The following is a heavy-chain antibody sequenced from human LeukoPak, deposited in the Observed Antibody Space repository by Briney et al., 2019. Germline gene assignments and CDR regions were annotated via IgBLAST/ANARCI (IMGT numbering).Heavy chain of an antibody. J-gene: IGHJ5*02. D-gene: IGHD1-1*01. Sequence: GGSLRLSCAASGFTFSSYGMHWVRQAPGKGLEWVAVIWYDGSNKYYADSVKGRSTISRDNSKNTLYLQMNSLRAEDTAVYYCARLGLEVGGPNWFDPWGQGTLVTVSS. V-gene: IGHV3-33*01. CDR3: ARLGLEVGGPNWFDP. CDR2: IWYDGSNK. CDR1: GFTFSSYG.